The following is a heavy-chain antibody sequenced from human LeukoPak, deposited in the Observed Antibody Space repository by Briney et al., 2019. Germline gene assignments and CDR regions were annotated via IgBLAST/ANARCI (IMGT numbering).Heavy chain of an antibody. D-gene: IGHD3-10*01. CDR2: IYTTGRT. CDR3: ARDLPSYYYDSGNMFDP. V-gene: IGHV4-4*07. Sequence: PSETLSLTCTVSGGSISSYYWSWIRQPAARGLEWIGRIYTTGRTNYNASLKSRVIMSADTSNNQFSLKLSSVTAADTAVYYCARDLPSYYYDSGNMFDPWGQGILVTVSS. CDR1: GGSISSYY. J-gene: IGHJ5*02.